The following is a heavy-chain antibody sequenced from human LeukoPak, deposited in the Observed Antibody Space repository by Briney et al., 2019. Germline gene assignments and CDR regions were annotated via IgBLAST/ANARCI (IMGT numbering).Heavy chain of an antibody. J-gene: IGHJ6*03. CDR1: GFTVSSNS. Sequence: GGSLRLSCTVSGFTVSSNSMSWVRQAPGKGLEWVAVISYDGSNKYYADSVKGRFTISRDNSKNTLYLQMNSLRAEDTAVYYCAREVYDYVWGSYYYYMDVWGKGTTVTVSS. V-gene: IGHV3-30*04. D-gene: IGHD3-16*01. CDR3: AREVYDYVWGSYYYYMDV. CDR2: ISYDGSNK.